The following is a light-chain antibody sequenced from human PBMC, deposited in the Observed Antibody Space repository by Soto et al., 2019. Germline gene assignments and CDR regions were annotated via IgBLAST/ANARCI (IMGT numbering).Light chain of an antibody. Sequence: QSALTQPPSVSGAPGQRVTISCTGSSSNVGAGYDVNWYQQLPGTAPKLLIYGNTNRPSGVPDRFSGSKSGTSASLAITGLQAEYEADYYCQSYDSSLSASVFGGGTQLTVL. CDR1: SSNVGAGYD. CDR2: GNT. CDR3: QSYDSSLSASV. V-gene: IGLV1-40*01. J-gene: IGLJ2*01.